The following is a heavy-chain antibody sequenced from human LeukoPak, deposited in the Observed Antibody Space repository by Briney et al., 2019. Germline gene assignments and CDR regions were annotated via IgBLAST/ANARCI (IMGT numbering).Heavy chain of an antibody. CDR3: ARGNFTTHYDSSGYYPLYYFDY. D-gene: IGHD3-22*01. CDR2: IIPIFGTA. J-gene: IGHJ4*02. Sequence: GSSVKVSCKASGGTFSSYAISWVRQAPGQGLEWMGGIIPIFGTANYAQKFQGRVTITADESTSTAYMELSSLRSEDTAVYYCARGNFTTHYDSSGYYPLYYFDYWGQGTLVTVSS. CDR1: GGTFSSYA. V-gene: IGHV1-69*01.